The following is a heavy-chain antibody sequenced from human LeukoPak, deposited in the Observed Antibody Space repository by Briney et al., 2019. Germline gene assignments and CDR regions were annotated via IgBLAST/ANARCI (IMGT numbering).Heavy chain of an antibody. J-gene: IGHJ4*02. CDR2: ISTSGTT. CDR3: AREATVVGATII. CDR1: GGSFTTYY. D-gene: IGHD1-26*01. V-gene: IGHV4-4*07. Sequence: PSEXLSLTCTVSGGSFTTYYWSWLRQSAGKGLEWIGHISTSGTTTYNPSLTSRVTMSVDTSKNQFSLKLTSVTAADTAVYYCAREATVVGATIIWGQGTLVTVSS.